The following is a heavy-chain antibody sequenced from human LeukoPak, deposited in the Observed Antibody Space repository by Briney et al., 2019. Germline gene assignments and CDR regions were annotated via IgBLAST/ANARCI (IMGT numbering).Heavy chain of an antibody. CDR2: INHSGST. D-gene: IGHD2-2*01. V-gene: IGHV4-34*01. CDR1: GFTFSSYS. Sequence: GSLRLSCAASGFTFSSYSMNWVRQAPGKGLEWIGEINHSGSTNYNPSLKSRVTISVDTSKNQFSLKLSSVTAADTAVYYCARDKREPPAAMSGLYYYYGMDVWGQGTTVTVSS. J-gene: IGHJ6*02. CDR3: ARDKREPPAAMSGLYYYYGMDV.